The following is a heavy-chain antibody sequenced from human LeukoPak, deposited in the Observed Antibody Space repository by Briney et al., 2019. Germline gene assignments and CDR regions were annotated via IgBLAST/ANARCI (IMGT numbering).Heavy chain of an antibody. CDR3: ARAGASGTYYFRL. J-gene: IGHJ4*02. D-gene: IGHD3-10*01. CDR1: GYTFTSYS. Sequence: WASVKVSCKASGYTFTSYSVTWVRQAPGQGLEWMGWTSAYNDNTRYAQKFQGRVTMTTDTSTSTVYMELTSLGSDDTAVYYCARAGASGTYYFRLWGQGTLVTVSS. CDR2: TSAYNDNT. V-gene: IGHV1-18*01.